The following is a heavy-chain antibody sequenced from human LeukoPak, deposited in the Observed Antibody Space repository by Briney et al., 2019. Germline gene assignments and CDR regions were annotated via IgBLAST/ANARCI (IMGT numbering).Heavy chain of an antibody. CDR1: GGSISGSSYY. V-gene: IGHV4-39*07. CDR3: ARGPYPNPRA. Sequence: KASETLSLTCAVSGGSISGSSYYWGWIRQPPGKGLEWIGSMYSSGNIYYNLSLKSRVTISVDTSKNQFSLKLRSVTAADTAVYYCARGPYPNPRAWGQGTLVTVPS. CDR2: MYSSGNI. D-gene: IGHD1-14*01. J-gene: IGHJ5*02.